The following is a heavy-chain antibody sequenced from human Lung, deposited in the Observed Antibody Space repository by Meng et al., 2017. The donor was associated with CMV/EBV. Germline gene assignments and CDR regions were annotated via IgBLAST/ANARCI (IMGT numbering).Heavy chain of an antibody. CDR1: GDSITNHNW. V-gene: IGHV4-4*02. Sequence: VHVAGSVPALVNPSETLSLTCAVSGDSITNHNWWAWVRQPPGKGLEWIGEIPHRGSSAYNPSLKSRVSMSIDKSKNQFSLKLTSVTAADTAVYHCLRRSGGSVWGQGTLVTVSS. D-gene: IGHD3-10*01. CDR3: LRRSGGSV. CDR2: IPHRGSS. J-gene: IGHJ1*01.